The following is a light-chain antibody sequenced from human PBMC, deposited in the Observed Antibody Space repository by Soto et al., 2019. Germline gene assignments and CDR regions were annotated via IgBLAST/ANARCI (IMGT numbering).Light chain of an antibody. CDR2: DVS. CDR1: SSDVGAYNY. CDR3: CSYAGGPEV. J-gene: IGLJ1*01. V-gene: IGLV2-11*01. Sequence: QSALTQPRSVSGSPGQSVTISCTGTSSDVGAYNYVSWYQQHPGKAPKLMIYDVSKRPSGVPDRFSGSKSGNTASLTISGLQAEDEADYYCCSYAGGPEVFGTGTKVTVL.